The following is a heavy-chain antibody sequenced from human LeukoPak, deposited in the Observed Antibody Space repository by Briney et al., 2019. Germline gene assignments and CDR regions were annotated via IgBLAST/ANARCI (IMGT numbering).Heavy chain of an antibody. CDR2: TYHRSKWYN. J-gene: IGHJ4*02. CDR1: GDSVSSNSVA. D-gene: IGHD1-14*01. Sequence: TSQTLSLTCAISGDSVSSNSVAWNWIRQSPSRGLEWLGRTYHRSKWYNEYAVSVKSRITINADTSKNQLSLQLNSVTPEDTAVYYCIRDDRRKVGNSFDYWGQGTLVTVSS. CDR3: IRDDRRKVGNSFDY. V-gene: IGHV6-1*01.